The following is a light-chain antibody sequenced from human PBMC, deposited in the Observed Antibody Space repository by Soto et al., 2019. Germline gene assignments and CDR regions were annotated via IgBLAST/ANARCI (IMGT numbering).Light chain of an antibody. Sequence: DLQMTQSPSSLSASVGDRVTITCRASQSISNYLNWYQQKPGKAPKLLIYAASSLQSGVPSNFSGSGSGTDFTLTITSLQPEHFATYYCQQTYSTPSTFGPGTKVDIK. CDR2: AAS. J-gene: IGKJ3*01. CDR1: QSISNY. CDR3: QQTYSTPST. V-gene: IGKV1-39*01.